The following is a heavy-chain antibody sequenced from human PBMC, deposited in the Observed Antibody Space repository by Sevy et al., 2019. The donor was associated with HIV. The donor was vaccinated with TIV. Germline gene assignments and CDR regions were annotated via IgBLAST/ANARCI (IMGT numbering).Heavy chain of an antibody. CDR1: GFSFRNYG. D-gene: IGHD3-22*01. Sequence: GGSLRLSCAASGFSFRNYGMHWVRQAPGKGLEWLALISFDGDTKYYGDSVKGRFTISRDNSKNTLYLQMNSLRVEDTDVYYCAKRGGHDTSGYVSYYYYGMDVWGQGTTVTVSS. CDR3: AKRGGHDTSGYVSYYYYGMDV. V-gene: IGHV3-30*18. J-gene: IGHJ6*02. CDR2: ISFDGDTK.